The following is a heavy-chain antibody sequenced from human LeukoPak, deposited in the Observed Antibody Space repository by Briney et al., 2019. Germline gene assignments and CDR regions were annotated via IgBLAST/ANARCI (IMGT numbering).Heavy chain of an antibody. CDR3: TRRYGDYLTHPGYTDAFDI. D-gene: IGHD4-17*01. V-gene: IGHV3-49*03. Sequence: GGSLRLSCTASGFTFGDYAMSWFRQAPGKGLEWVGFIRSKAYGGTTEYAASVKGRFTISRDDAKSIAYLQMNSLKTEDTAVYYCTRRYGDYLTHPGYTDAFDIWGQGTMVTVPS. J-gene: IGHJ3*02. CDR1: GFTFGDYA. CDR2: IRSKAYGGTT.